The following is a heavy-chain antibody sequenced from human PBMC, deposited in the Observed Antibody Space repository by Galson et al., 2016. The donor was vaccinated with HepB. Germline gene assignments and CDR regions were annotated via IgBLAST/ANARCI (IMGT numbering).Heavy chain of an antibody. CDR1: GDSVSSNSAA. V-gene: IGHV6-1*01. Sequence: CAISGDSVSSNSAAWNWIRQSPSRGLEWLGRTYYRSKWYTDYAVSVKSRITVNPDTSKNQFSLQLNSVTPEDTAVYYGARDPPVSNSIFDMWGQGTMVTVSS. D-gene: IGHD4-23*01. J-gene: IGHJ3*02. CDR3: ARDPPVSNSIFDM. CDR2: TYYRSKWYT.